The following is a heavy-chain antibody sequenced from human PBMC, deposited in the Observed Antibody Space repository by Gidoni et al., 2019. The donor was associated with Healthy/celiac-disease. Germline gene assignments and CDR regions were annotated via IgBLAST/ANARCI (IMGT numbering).Heavy chain of an antibody. CDR2: IYTSGST. CDR1: GGSISSGSYY. J-gene: IGHJ4*02. D-gene: IGHD3-22*01. Sequence: QVQLQESGPGLVKPSPTLSLTCTVSGGSISSGSYYWSWIRQPAGKGLEWIGRIYTSGSTNYNPSLKSRVTMSVDTSKNQFSLKLSSVTAADTAVYYCASLTYYDSSGYWNWGQGTLVTVSS. CDR3: ASLTYYDSSGYWN. V-gene: IGHV4-61*02.